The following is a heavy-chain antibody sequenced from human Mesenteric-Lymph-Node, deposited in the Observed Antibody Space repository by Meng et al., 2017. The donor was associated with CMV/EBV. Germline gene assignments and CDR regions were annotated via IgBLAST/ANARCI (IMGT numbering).Heavy chain of an antibody. D-gene: IGHD2-15*01. CDR2: IYSGGST. J-gene: IGHJ4*02. Sequence: LSLTCAASGFTVSSNYMGWVRQAPGKGLEWVSVIYSGGSTYYADSVTGRFTISRDNSKNTLYLQMNSLRAEDTAVYYCAREGAAHGRYFDYWGQGTLVTVSS. CDR1: GFTVSSNY. CDR3: AREGAAHGRYFDY. V-gene: IGHV3-66*02.